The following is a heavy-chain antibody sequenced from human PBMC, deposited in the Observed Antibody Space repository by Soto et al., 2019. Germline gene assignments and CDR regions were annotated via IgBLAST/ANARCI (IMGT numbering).Heavy chain of an antibody. CDR1: GFTFSSYA. CDR2: ISGSGGST. V-gene: IGHV3-23*01. J-gene: IGHJ3*02. D-gene: IGHD3-3*02. CDR3: AKRPGLGFGTFDI. Sequence: GGSLRLSCAASGFTFSSYAMSWVRQAPGKGLEWVSAISGSGGSTYYADSVKGRFTISRDNSKNTLYLQMNSLGAEDTAVYYCAKRPGLGFGTFDIWGQGTMVTVSS.